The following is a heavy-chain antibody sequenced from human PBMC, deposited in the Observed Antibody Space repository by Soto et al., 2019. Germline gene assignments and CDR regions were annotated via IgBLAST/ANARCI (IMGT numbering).Heavy chain of an antibody. CDR1: GYTFTSYD. CDR3: ARGEIVRGVIILDNWFDP. V-gene: IGHV1-8*01. CDR2: MNPNSGNT. J-gene: IGHJ5*02. D-gene: IGHD3-10*02. Sequence: QVQLVQSGAEVKKPGASVKVSCKASGYTFTSYDINWVRQATGQGLEWMGWMNPNSGNTGYAQKFQGRVTMTRNTSISTAYMELSSLRSEDTAVYYCARGEIVRGVIILDNWFDPWGQGTLVTVSS.